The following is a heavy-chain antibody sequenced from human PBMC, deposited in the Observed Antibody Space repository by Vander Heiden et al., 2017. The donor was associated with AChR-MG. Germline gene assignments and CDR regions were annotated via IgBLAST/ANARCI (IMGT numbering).Heavy chain of an antibody. V-gene: IGHV3-11*01. Sequence: QVQLVESGGGLVKPGGSLRLSCAASGFTFNDHWMSWMRQAPGKGPEWISYISSSGTTTLAADSVRGRVTIARDNAKKLLYLQMDSLRAEDTAIYYCARRDGDYWGQGALVIGSS. CDR1: GFTFNDHW. J-gene: IGHJ4*02. CDR3: ARRDGDY. CDR2: ISSSGTTT. D-gene: IGHD6-6*01.